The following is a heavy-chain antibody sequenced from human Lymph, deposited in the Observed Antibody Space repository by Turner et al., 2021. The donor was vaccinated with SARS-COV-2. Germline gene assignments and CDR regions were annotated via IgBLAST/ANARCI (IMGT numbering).Heavy chain of an antibody. D-gene: IGHD1-1*01. Sequence: QVQLQESGPGLVKPSQTLSLTCTVSGGSISSGGYYWSWIRQHPGKGREWIGYIYYSGSTYYNPSHKSRVTITQDTTKNQYSQKLSSVTAADTAVYYSAGARTSGTNYPGDFDYWGQGAPVTVSS. CDR2: IYYSGST. CDR1: GGSISSGGYY. V-gene: IGHV4-31*03. CDR3: AGARTSGTNYPGDFDY. J-gene: IGHJ4*02.